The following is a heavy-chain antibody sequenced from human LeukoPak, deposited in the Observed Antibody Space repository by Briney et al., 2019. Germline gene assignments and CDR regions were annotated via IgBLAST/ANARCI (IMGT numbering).Heavy chain of an antibody. V-gene: IGHV3-73*01. CDR1: GFTFSGSA. CDR3: ARWGELLRGESFDY. J-gene: IGHJ4*02. D-gene: IGHD1-26*01. Sequence: GSLRLSCAASGFTFSGSAMHWVRQASGKGLEWVGRIRSKANSYATAYAASVKGRFTVSRDDSKNTAYLRMNSLRAEDTAVYYCARWGELLRGESFDYWGQGTLVTVSS. CDR2: IRSKANSYAT.